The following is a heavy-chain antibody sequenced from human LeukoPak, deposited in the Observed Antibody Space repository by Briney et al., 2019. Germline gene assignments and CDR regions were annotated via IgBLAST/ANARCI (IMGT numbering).Heavy chain of an antibody. J-gene: IGHJ4*02. CDR1: GYTFTSYD. CDR2: MNPNSGNT. V-gene: IGHV1-8*01. CDR3: ARGIAVAGLFDY. Sequence: GASVKVSCKASGYTFTSYDINWVRQATGQGLEWMGWMNPNSGNTGYAQKFQGRVTMTRNTSISTAYMELSSLRSEDTAVYYCARGIAVAGLFDYWGQGTLVTVSS. D-gene: IGHD6-19*01.